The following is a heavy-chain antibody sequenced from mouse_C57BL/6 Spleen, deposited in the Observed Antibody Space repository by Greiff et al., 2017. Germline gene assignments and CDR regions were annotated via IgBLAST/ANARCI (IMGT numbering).Heavy chain of an antibody. CDR1: GFSLTSYA. Sequence: VMLVESGPGLVAPSQSLSITCTVSGFSLTSYAISWVRQPPGKGLEWLGVIWTGGGTNYNSALKSRLSISKDNSKSQVYLKMNSLQTDDTARYYCASHITTVVATDWYFDVWGTGTTVTVSS. CDR2: IWTGGGT. V-gene: IGHV2-9-1*01. D-gene: IGHD1-1*01. CDR3: ASHITTVVATDWYFDV. J-gene: IGHJ1*03.